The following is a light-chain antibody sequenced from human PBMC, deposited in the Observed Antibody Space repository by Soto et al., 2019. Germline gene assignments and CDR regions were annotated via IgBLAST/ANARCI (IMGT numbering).Light chain of an antibody. CDR2: DXS. Sequence: IEMTPAPSPLSSSVGETFPXTRRGRQRLSSSLNWFQHSPGQTPNXXXYDXSNLPGGFPPRFSGSGSGTEFTPTISRLQPADSAIYYCQQSYSTTSTVGQGTRLEI. CDR1: QRLSSS. J-gene: IGKJ5*01. CDR3: QQSYSTTST. V-gene: IGKV1-39*01.